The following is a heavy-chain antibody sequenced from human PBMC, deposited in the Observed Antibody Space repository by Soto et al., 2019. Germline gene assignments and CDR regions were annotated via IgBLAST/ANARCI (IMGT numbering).Heavy chain of an antibody. J-gene: IGHJ4*02. D-gene: IGHD4-17*01. V-gene: IGHV1-18*01. CDR2: ISAHNGKT. CDR3: ARGRYGDY. CDR1: GYIFTSYG. Sequence: QAHLVQSGPGVKKPGASVKVSCKGSGYIFTSYGIAWVRQAPGQGLVGMGWISAHNGKTEYAQKFQGRVTVTRDTSTSTAYLELRSLRAVDTALYYCARGRYGDYWGQGALVTVSS.